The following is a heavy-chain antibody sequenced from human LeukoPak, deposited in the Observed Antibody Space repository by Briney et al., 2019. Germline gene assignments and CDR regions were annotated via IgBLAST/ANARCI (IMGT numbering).Heavy chain of an antibody. V-gene: IGHV4-59*08. CDR2: IYSSGSS. J-gene: IGHJ2*01. Sequence: SETLSLTCTVSGGSINSYYWSWVRQPPGKGLEWIGYIYSSGSSDYNPSLKSRVTMSVDTSKNQFSLKVTSVTAADTAMYYCARHGKDSSGYSGHWYFDLWGRGTLVTVSS. CDR1: GGSINSYY. D-gene: IGHD3-22*01. CDR3: ARHGKDSSGYSGHWYFDL.